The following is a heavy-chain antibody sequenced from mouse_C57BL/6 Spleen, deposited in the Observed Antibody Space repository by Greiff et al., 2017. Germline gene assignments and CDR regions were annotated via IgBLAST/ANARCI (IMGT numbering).Heavy chain of an antibody. CDR2: IYPGSGNT. CDR3: ASDYYGSSYEYFDV. V-gene: IGHV1-76*01. CDR1: GYTFTDYY. J-gene: IGHJ1*03. Sequence: QVQLQQSGAELVRPGASVKLSCKASGYTFTDYYINWVKQRPGQGLEWIARIYPGSGNTYYNEKFKGKATLTAEKSSSTAYMQLSSLTSEDSAVYFCASDYYGSSYEYFDVWGTGTTVTVSS. D-gene: IGHD1-1*01.